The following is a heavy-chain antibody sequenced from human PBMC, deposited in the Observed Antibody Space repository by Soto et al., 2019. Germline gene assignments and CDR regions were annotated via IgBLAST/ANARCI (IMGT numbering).Heavy chain of an antibody. CDR3: ARHSLGYCSSTSCSDYYYMDV. CDR1: GYSFTSYW. D-gene: IGHD2-2*01. CDR2: IYPGDSDT. J-gene: IGHJ6*03. V-gene: IGHV5-51*01. Sequence: GESLKISCKGSGYSFTSYWIGWVRQMPGKGLEWMGIIYPGDSDTRYSPSFQGQVTISADKSISTAYLQWSSLKASDTAMYYCARHSLGYCSSTSCSDYYYMDVWGKGTTVTVSS.